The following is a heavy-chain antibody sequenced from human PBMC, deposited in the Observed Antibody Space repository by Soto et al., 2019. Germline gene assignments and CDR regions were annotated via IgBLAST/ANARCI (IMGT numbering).Heavy chain of an antibody. V-gene: IGHV1-3*01. J-gene: IGHJ3*02. CDR3: ARGAATKIVVVMYDTFEI. Sequence: ASVKVSCKASGYTFTSYAMHWVRQAPGQRLEWMGWINAGNGNTKYSQKFQGRVTITRDTSASTAYMELSSLRSEDTAVYYCARGAATKIVVVMYDTFEIWGQGTMVT. D-gene: IGHD3-22*01. CDR2: INAGNGNT. CDR1: GYTFTSYA.